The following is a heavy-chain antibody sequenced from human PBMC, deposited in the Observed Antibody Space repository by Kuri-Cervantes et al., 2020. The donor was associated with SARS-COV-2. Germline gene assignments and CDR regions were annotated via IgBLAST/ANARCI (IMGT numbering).Heavy chain of an antibody. D-gene: IGHD5-12*01. CDR2: IWYDGSNK. CDR1: GFTFSSYG. J-gene: IGHJ4*02. V-gene: IGHV3-33*01. CDR3: ARDANYGSRLPRKFDY. Sequence: GGSLRLSCAASGFTFSSYGMHWVRQAPGKGLEWVAVIWYDGSNKYYADSVKGRFTISRDNSKNTLYLQMNSLRDEDTAVYYCARDANYGSRLPRKFDYWGQGTLVTVSS.